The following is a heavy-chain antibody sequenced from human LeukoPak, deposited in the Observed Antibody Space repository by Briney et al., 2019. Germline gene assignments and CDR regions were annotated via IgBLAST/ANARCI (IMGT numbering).Heavy chain of an antibody. V-gene: IGHV3-30*02. CDR1: GFTFSSYV. Sequence: PGGSLRLSCAASGFTFSSYVMHWVRQAPGKGLEWVAFIRYDGSNKYYADSVKGRFTISRDNSKNTQYLQMNSLRAEDTATYYCARGGYSSSWYAEYWGQGTLVTVSS. CDR2: IRYDGSNK. CDR3: ARGGYSSSWYAEY. D-gene: IGHD6-13*01. J-gene: IGHJ4*02.